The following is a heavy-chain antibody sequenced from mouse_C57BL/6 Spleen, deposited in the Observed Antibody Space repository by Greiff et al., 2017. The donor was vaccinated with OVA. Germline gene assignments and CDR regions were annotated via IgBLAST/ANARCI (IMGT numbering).Heavy chain of an antibody. CDR3: AREEGSTMVTTDY. D-gene: IGHD2-2*01. Sequence: VKLQQSGAELVKPGASVKISCKASGYAFSSYWMNWVKQRPGKGLEWIGQIYPGDGDTNYNGKFKGKATLTADKSSSTAYMQLSSLTSEDSAVYFCAREEGSTMVTTDYWGQGTTLTVSS. J-gene: IGHJ2*01. V-gene: IGHV1-80*01. CDR2: IYPGDGDT. CDR1: GYAFSSYW.